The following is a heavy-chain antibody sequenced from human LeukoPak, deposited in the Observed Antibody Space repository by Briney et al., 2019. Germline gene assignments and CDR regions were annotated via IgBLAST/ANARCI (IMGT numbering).Heavy chain of an antibody. CDR3: ARSGRSIVGAIDY. D-gene: IGHD1-26*01. J-gene: IGHJ4*02. CDR1: GFTFSSYG. Sequence: GGSLRLSCAASGFTFSSYGMHWVRQAPGKGLEWVAVIWYDGSNKYYADSVKGRFTISRDNSKNTLYLQMNSLRAEDTAVYCCARSGRSIVGAIDYWGQGTLVTVSS. V-gene: IGHV3-33*01. CDR2: IWYDGSNK.